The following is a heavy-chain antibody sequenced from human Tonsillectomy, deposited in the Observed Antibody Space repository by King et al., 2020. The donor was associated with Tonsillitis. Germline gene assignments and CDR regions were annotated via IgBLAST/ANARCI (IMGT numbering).Heavy chain of an antibody. J-gene: IGHJ6*02. Sequence: VQLVESGEGLVRPGRSLRLSCAASGLTFDDYAMHWVRQAPGKGLEWVSGISWNSGYIAYADSVKGRFTISRDNARNSLYLQMNGLRAEDTALYYCAKDKGDGDIGIFGVVITSGGMDVWGQGTTVTVSS. CDR3: AKDKGDGDIGIFGVVITSGGMDV. V-gene: IGHV3-9*01. D-gene: IGHD3-3*01. CDR1: GLTFDDYA. CDR2: ISWNSGYI.